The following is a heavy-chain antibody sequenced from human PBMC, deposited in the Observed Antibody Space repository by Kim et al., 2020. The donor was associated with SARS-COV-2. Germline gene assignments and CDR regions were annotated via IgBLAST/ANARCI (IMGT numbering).Heavy chain of an antibody. J-gene: IGHJ4*02. V-gene: IGHV3-23*01. CDR3: AKDQSKLRYFDWLYGFDY. Sequence: GGSLRLSCAASGFTFSSYAMSWVRQAPGKGLEWVSAISGSGGSTYYADSVKGRFTISRDNSKNTLYLQMNSLRAEDTAVYYCAKDQSKLRYFDWLYGFDYWGQGTLVTVSS. CDR1: GFTFSSYA. CDR2: ISGSGGST. D-gene: IGHD3-9*01.